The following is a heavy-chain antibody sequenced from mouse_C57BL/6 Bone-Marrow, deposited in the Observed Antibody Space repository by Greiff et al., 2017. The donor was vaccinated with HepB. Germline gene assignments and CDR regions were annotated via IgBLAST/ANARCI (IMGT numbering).Heavy chain of an antibody. V-gene: IGHV3-6*01. Sequence: EVKLLESGPGLVKPSQSLSLTCSVTGYSITSGYYWNWIRQFPGNKLEWMGYKSYDGSNNYNPSLKNRISITRDTSKNQFFLKLNSVTTEDTATYYCARERLYLYAMDYWGQGTSVTVSS. CDR1: GYSITSGYY. J-gene: IGHJ4*01. CDR2: KSYDGSN. CDR3: ARERLYLYAMDY. D-gene: IGHD5-1*01.